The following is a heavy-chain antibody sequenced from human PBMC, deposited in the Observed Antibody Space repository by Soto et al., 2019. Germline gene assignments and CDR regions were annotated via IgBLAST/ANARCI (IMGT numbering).Heavy chain of an antibody. J-gene: IGHJ4*02. D-gene: IGHD1-26*01. CDR3: AKRAWGYFYFDY. V-gene: IGHV3-23*01. Sequence: EVQLLESGGGLVQPGGSLRLSCAASGFTFSSYAMSWVRQAPGKGLEWVSVISGSGGSTYYADSVKGRFTISRDNSKNTLYLQMNSLRPEDTAVYYCAKRAWGYFYFDYWGQGTLVTVSS. CDR2: ISGSGGST. CDR1: GFTFSSYA.